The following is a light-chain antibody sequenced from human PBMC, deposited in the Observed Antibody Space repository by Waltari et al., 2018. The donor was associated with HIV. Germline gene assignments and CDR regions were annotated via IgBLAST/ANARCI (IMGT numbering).Light chain of an antibody. V-gene: IGLV4-69*01. CDR3: QTWGTGIVV. J-gene: IGLJ2*01. CDR2: LTSDGSY. Sequence: LVLTQSPPASASLGASVRLTCTLSSGHSNYVIAWHQQRPEQGPRFLMRLTSDGSYTRGAGSPDRFAGSSSGAERYVTISSLQSDDEADYYCQTWGTGIVVFGGGTKLAVL. CDR1: SGHSNYV.